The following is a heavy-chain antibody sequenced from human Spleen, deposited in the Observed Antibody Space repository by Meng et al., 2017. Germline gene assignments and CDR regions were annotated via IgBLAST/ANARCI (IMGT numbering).Heavy chain of an antibody. CDR1: GGSFSDYY. V-gene: IGHV4-34*01. CDR2: INHSGGT. CDR3: ARGPTTMAHDFDY. J-gene: IGHJ4*02. D-gene: IGHD4-11*01. Sequence: QVQLQPWGAGLLKSSETLSLTCVVSGGSFSDYYWSWIRQPPGRGLEWIGEINHSGGTNYNPSLESRATISVDTSQNNLSLKLSSVTAADSAVYYCARGPTTMAHDFDYWGQGTLVTVSS.